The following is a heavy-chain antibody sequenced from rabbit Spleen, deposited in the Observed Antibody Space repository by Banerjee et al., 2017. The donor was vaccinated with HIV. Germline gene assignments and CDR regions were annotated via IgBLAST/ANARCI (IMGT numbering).Heavy chain of an antibody. D-gene: IGHD8-1*01. Sequence: QEQLVESGGGLVRPEGSLKLSCKASGFSFSNKAVMCWVRQAPGKGLEWIACAYAGSSGSTYSATWAKGRFTISKTSSTTVTLQMTSLTAADTATYFCARDAGTSFSTYGMDLWGPGTLVTVS. CDR3: ARDAGTSFSTYGMDL. V-gene: IGHV1S45*01. CDR1: GFSFSNKAV. CDR2: AYAGSSGST. J-gene: IGHJ6*01.